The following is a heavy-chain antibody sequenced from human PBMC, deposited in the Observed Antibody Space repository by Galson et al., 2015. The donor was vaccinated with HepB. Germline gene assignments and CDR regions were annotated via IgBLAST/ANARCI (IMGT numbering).Heavy chain of an antibody. CDR3: AAGQGAAAY. D-gene: IGHD1-26*01. CDR2: IKNKTAGGAQ. V-gene: IGHV3-15*01. J-gene: IGHJ4*02. CDR1: GFTFSKLR. Sequence: SLRLSCAASGFTFSKLRLNWIRQAPGKGLEWVGRIKNKTAGGAQEYAAPVRGRFTISRDDSKNTLYLQMNILKTDDAGVYYCAAGQGAAAYWGRGTLVTVSS.